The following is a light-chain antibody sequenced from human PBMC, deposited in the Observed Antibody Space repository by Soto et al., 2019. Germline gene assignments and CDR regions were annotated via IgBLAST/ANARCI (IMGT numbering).Light chain of an antibody. V-gene: IGLV2-23*01. J-gene: IGLJ1*01. CDR1: SSDLGSYNL. CDR2: EGS. CDR3: CSYAGSSTFV. Sequence: QSALTQPASVSGSPGQSITLSCTGTSSDLGSYNLVSWYQQHPGKAPKLMIYEGSKRPSGVSYRFSGSKSGNTASLTISGLQTEDEADYYCCSYAGSSTFVFGTGTK.